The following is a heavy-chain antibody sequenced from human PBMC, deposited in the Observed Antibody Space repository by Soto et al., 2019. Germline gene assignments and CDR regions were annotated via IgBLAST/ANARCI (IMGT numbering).Heavy chain of an antibody. CDR1: GFSLSTSGVG. J-gene: IGHJ3*02. CDR3: AHRSWGSRNGAFDI. Sequence: QITLKESGPPLVKPTQTLTLTCTFSGFSLSTSGVGVGWIRQPPGKALEWLALIYWDDDKRYSPCLKSRLTITKDTSKNQVVLRMTNMNPVDTATYCCAHRSWGSRNGAFDIWGQGTMVTVSS. CDR2: IYWDDDK. V-gene: IGHV2-5*02. D-gene: IGHD7-27*01.